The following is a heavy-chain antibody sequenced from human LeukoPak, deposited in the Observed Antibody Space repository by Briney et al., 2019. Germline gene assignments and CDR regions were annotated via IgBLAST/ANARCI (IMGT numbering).Heavy chain of an antibody. V-gene: IGHV3-21*01. J-gene: IGHJ4*02. CDR1: GFTFSSYS. CDR2: IISSSSYI. CDR3: ARDRAGEVDY. Sequence: GGSLRLSCAASGFTFSSYSMNWVRQAPGKGLEWVSSIISSSSYIYYADSVKGRFTISRDNAKNSLYLQMNSLRAEDTDVYYCARDRAGEVDYSGQGTLVTVSS. D-gene: IGHD1-26*01.